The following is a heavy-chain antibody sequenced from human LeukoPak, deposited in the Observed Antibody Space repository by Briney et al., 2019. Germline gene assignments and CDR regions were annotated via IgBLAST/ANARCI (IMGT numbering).Heavy chain of an antibody. D-gene: IGHD2-2*01. J-gene: IGHJ4*02. Sequence: GGSLRLSCAASGFTFSSYSMNWVRQARGKGREGVSSISGTSTYIYYADSVAGRFTISRDNAKNSLYLQMNSLRAEDTAVYYCARDSPSCTCCPWGWGQGTLVTISS. CDR2: ISGTSTYI. CDR1: GFTFSSYS. CDR3: ARDSPSCTCCPWG. V-gene: IGHV3-21*01.